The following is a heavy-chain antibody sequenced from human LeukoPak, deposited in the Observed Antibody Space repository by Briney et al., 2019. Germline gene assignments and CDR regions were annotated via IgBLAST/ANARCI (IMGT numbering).Heavy chain of an antibody. J-gene: IGHJ6*03. D-gene: IGHD5-24*01. Sequence: SETLSLTCTVSGASISGDSYYWTWIRQPAGKGLEWIGRIYPSGTTNYNPSLQRRVTVAVDTSKNQFSLRLSSVTAADTAVYYCAREIQLVEIYYHYYYIDLWGAGTTVTISS. CDR3: AREIQLVEIYYHYYYIDL. CDR2: IYPSGTT. V-gene: IGHV4-61*02. CDR1: GASISGDSYY.